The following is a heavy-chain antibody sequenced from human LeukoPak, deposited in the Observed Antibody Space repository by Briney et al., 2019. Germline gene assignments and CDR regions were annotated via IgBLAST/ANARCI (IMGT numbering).Heavy chain of an antibody. Sequence: PGGSLRLSCAASGLSFSSFAMSWVRQGPARGLEWASSIRGNGETFYADSVKGRFTISRDNSKNTLYLQMNSLRAEDTAVYYCARPVVSTMVRGVIAAFDIWAKGQWSPSLQ. CDR2: IRGNGET. J-gene: IGHJ3*02. CDR3: ARPVVSTMVRGVIAAFDI. D-gene: IGHD3-10*01. CDR1: GLSFSSFA. V-gene: IGHV3-23*01.